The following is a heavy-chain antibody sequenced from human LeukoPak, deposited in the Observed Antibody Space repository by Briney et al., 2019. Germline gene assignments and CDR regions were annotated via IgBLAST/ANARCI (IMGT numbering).Heavy chain of an antibody. J-gene: IGHJ5*02. CDR1: GGSISSYY. Sequence: KPSETLSLTCTVSGGSISSYYWSWIRQPAGKGLEWIGRIYTSGSTNYNPSLKSRVTMSVDTSKNQFSLKLSSVTAADTAVYYCARLPNTAMVWRWFDPWGQGTLVTVSS. D-gene: IGHD5-18*01. CDR3: ARLPNTAMVWRWFDP. V-gene: IGHV4-4*07. CDR2: IYTSGST.